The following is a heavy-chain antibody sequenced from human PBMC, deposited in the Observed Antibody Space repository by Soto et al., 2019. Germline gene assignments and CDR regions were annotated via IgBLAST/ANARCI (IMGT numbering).Heavy chain of an antibody. CDR2: IYPGDSDT. J-gene: IGHJ6*02. V-gene: IGHV5-51*01. Sequence: GESLKISCKGSGYTFTNYWIGWVRQMPGKGLEWMGIIYPGDSDTKYNPSFRGQVTISADKSITTTYLRWTSLKASDTAIYYCAASIFYYGMDVWGQGTTVTVSS. CDR3: AASIFYYGMDV. CDR1: GYTFTNYW.